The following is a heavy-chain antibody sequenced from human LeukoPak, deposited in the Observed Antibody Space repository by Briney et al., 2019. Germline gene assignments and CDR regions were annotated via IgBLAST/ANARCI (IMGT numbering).Heavy chain of an antibody. CDR2: ISTYNGNT. CDR1: DCTFTKYG. J-gene: IGHJ5*02. V-gene: IGHV1-18*01. CDR3: ARTPRYDFWSGYSNWFDH. Sequence: GAAVTVSFKGSDCTFTKYGLSWVRQTRGKGGEWMGWISTYNGNTICAHNLQGRVTMTPNTSTSTAYMELRSLRSDDTAVYYCARTPRYDFWSGYSNWFDHWGQGTLVTVSS. D-gene: IGHD3-3*01.